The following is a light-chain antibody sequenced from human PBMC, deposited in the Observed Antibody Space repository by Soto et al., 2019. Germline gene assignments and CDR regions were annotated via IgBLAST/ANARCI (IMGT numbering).Light chain of an antibody. CDR3: QQYYSTPRT. CDR2: WAS. CDR1: QSVLYSSNNKNY. Sequence: DIVMTQSPDSLAVSLGERATINCKSSQSVLYSSNNKNYLAWYQQKPGQPPKLLIDWASTRESGVPDRFSGSGSGTDFTLTIRSLQAEDAAVYYCQQYYSTPRTFGQGTKVAIK. J-gene: IGKJ1*01. V-gene: IGKV4-1*01.